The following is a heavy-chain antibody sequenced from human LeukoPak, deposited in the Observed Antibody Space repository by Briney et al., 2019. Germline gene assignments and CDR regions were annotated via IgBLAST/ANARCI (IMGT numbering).Heavy chain of an antibody. CDR2: FDPEDVER. CDR1: GYTLTELS. D-gene: IGHD1-26*01. CDR3: APGGPLWALDP. J-gene: IGHJ5*02. Sequence: ASVKVSCKVSGYTLTELSMQWVRQAPGKGLEWTGGFDPEDVERIYAQKFQGKVTMTEDTSTDPAYIELSSVRSEDTAVYCCAPGGPLWALDPWGQGTLVTVSS. V-gene: IGHV1-24*01.